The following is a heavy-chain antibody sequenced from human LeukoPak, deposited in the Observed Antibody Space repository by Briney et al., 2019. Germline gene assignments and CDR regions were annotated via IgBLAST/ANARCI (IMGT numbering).Heavy chain of an antibody. CDR1: AYTFTGYY. D-gene: IGHD6-13*01. J-gene: IGHJ4*02. CDR3: ARCRVVSGSCPHGFDY. CDR2: INPNSGGT. V-gene: IGHV1-2*02. Sequence: AALKVACKASAYTFTGYYMLWVRQAPGQGREWMGWINPNSGGTNYAQKFLGRVNMTRATSISTAHMELSRLRSDDTAVYYGARCRVVSGSCPHGFDYWGQGTLVTVSS.